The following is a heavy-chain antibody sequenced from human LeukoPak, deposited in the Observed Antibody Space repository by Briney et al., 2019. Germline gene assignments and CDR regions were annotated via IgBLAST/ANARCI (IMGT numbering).Heavy chain of an antibody. CDR3: AGDGYFDY. Sequence: ASVKVSCKASGYTFTNYNIAWVRQAPGQGLEWVGWISAYNSNTKYAQKLQGRVTMTTDTSTSTAYMELRSLRFDDTAIYYCAGDGYFDYGGQGTLVTVSS. V-gene: IGHV1-18*01. CDR1: GYTFTNYN. J-gene: IGHJ4*02. CDR2: ISAYNSNT.